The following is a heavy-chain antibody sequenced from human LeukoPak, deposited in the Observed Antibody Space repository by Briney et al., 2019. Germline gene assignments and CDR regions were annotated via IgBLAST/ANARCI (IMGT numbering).Heavy chain of an antibody. D-gene: IGHD6-13*01. Sequence: GESLKTSCKGSGYSFTSYWIGWVRQMPGKGLEWMGIIYPGDSDTRYSPSFQGQVTISADKSISTAYLQWSSLKASDTAMYYCARRRSSSSSWYYFDYWGQGTLVTVSS. J-gene: IGHJ4*02. V-gene: IGHV5-51*01. CDR1: GYSFTSYW. CDR3: ARRRSSSSSWYYFDY. CDR2: IYPGDSDT.